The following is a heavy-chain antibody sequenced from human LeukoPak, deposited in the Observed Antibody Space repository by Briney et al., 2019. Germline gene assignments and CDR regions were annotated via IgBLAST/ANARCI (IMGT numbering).Heavy chain of an antibody. V-gene: IGHV1-69*05. CDR3: AEGLSTRLNWFDP. J-gene: IGHJ5*02. CDR2: IIPIFGTA. Sequence: ASVKVSCKASGGTFSSYAISWVRQAPGQGLEWMGGIIPIFGTANYAQKFQGRVTITTDESTSTAYMELSSLRSEDTAVYYCAEGLSTRLNWFDPWGQGTLVTVSS. CDR1: GGTFSSYA. D-gene: IGHD2-15*01.